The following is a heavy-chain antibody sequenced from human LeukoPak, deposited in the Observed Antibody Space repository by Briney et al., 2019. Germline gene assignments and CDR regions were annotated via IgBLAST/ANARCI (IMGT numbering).Heavy chain of an antibody. V-gene: IGHV4-39*01. J-gene: IGHJ5*02. CDR1: GGSISNNDYF. CDR2: MNYGGST. CDR3: ARRVPGRSGNWFDP. Sequence: TPSETLSLTCTVSGGSISNNDYFWGWIRQPPGKGLEWIGSMNYGGSTHDNPSLKSRVTISVDTSKNQVSLKLSSVTAADTAVHYCARRVPGRSGNWFDPWGQGTLVTVSS. D-gene: IGHD2-2*01.